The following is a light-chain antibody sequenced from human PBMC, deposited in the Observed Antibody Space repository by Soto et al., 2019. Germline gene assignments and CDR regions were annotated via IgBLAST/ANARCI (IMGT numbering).Light chain of an antibody. CDR2: NVS. J-gene: IGLJ1*01. V-gene: IGLV2-14*03. CDR1: SSDVGGYNS. Sequence: QSALTQPASVSGSPGQSITISCTGTSSDVGGYNSGSWYQQHPGKAPKLMIYNVSNRPSGISDRFSGSRSGNTASRTISGLQAEDEADYYCSSYTSSSTYVFGTGTQLTVL. CDR3: SSYTSSSTYV.